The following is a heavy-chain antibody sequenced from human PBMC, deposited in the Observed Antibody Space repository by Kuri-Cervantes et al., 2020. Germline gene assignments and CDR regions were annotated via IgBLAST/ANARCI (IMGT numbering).Heavy chain of an antibody. CDR3: ARVGRLGQARGGSWFDP. CDR2: ISSSGSTI. CDR1: GFTFSDYY. J-gene: IGHJ5*02. D-gene: IGHD3-10*01. V-gene: IGHV3-11*01. Sequence: GESLKISCAASGFTFSDYYMSWIRQAPGKGLEWVSYISSSGSTIYYADSVKGRFTISRDNAKNSLYLQMNSLRSDDTAVYYCARVGRLGQARGGSWFDPWGQGTLVTVSS.